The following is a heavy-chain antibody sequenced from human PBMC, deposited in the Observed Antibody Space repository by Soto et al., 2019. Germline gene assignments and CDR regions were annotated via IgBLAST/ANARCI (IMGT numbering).Heavy chain of an antibody. CDR1: GFTFGSYA. V-gene: IGHV3-30-3*01. J-gene: IGHJ4*02. CDR3: AIQDNGHDPQCDY. D-gene: IGHD2-8*01. Sequence: QVQLVESGGGVVQPGRSLRLSCAASGFTFGSYAIHWVRHAPGKGLEWVAIISYDGSKTFYADSVKGRFLISRDNSKNTVYLQMNSLRADGTAVYYCAIQDNGHDPQCDYWGQGTRIAGSS. CDR2: ISYDGSKT.